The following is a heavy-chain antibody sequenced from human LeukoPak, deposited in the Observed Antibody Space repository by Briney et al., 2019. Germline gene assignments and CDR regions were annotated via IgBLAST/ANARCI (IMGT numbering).Heavy chain of an antibody. CDR3: ARATAENDD. Sequence: ASVTVSCTASVYTFTRYYMHWVRQAPGQGLEWMGWINPKSGGTNYLQKFQGRVTMTRDTSISTAYMELSRLRSDDTAVYYCARATAENDDWGQGTLVTVSS. CDR2: INPKSGGT. CDR1: VYTFTRYY. D-gene: IGHD1-14*01. V-gene: IGHV1-2*02. J-gene: IGHJ4*02.